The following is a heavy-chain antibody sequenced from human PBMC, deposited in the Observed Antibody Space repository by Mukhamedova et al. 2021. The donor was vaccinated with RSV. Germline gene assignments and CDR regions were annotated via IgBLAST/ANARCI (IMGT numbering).Heavy chain of an antibody. Sequence: TWIRQPPGKGLEWIGYIYYTGYIKYNPSLKSRVTISVDTSNNQFSLNVTSVTAADTAVYYCARVLSTYSGSFYKLAFEIWGQGT. CDR2: IYYTGYI. J-gene: IGHJ3*02. CDR3: ARVLSTYSGSFYKLAFEI. D-gene: IGHD1-26*01. V-gene: IGHV4-59*01.